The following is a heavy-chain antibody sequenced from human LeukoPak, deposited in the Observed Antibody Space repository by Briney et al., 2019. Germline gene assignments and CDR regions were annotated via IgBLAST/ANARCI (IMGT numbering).Heavy chain of an antibody. CDR3: ARDKDSLSEPY. CDR1: GFTFSSYG. V-gene: IGHV3-33*01. CDR2: IWYDGSNK. J-gene: IGHJ4*02. Sequence: QPGGSLRLSCAASGFTFSSYGMLWVRQAPGKGLEGVAVIWYDGSNKYYADSVKGRFTISRDNSKNTLYLQMNSLRAEDTAVYYCARDKDSLSEPYWGQGTLVTVSS. D-gene: IGHD1-14*01.